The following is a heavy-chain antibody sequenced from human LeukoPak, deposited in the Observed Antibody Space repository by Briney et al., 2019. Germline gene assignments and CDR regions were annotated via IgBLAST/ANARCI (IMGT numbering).Heavy chain of an antibody. Sequence: SETLSLTCTVSGGSISSSSYYWGWIRQPPGKGLEWIGSIYYSGSTYYNPSLKSRVTISVDTSKNQFSLKLSSVTAADTAVYYCARGSYDILTGYYYYYYYMDVWGKGTTVTISS. D-gene: IGHD3-9*01. J-gene: IGHJ6*03. CDR1: GGSISSSSYY. CDR2: IYYSGST. V-gene: IGHV4-39*07. CDR3: ARGSYDILTGYYYYYYYMDV.